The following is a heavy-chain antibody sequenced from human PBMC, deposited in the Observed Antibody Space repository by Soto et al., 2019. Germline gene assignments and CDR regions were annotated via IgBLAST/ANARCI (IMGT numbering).Heavy chain of an antibody. CDR1: GGSISSGDYY. Sequence: SETLSLTRTVSGGSISSGDYYWSWIRQPPGKGLEWIGYIYYSGSTYYNPSLKSRVTISVDTSKNQFSLKLSSVTAADTAVYYCARGGIVVVPAPNKPKNNWFDPWGQGTLVTVSS. J-gene: IGHJ5*02. V-gene: IGHV4-30-4*01. D-gene: IGHD2-2*01. CDR3: ARGGIVVVPAPNKPKNNWFDP. CDR2: IYYSGST.